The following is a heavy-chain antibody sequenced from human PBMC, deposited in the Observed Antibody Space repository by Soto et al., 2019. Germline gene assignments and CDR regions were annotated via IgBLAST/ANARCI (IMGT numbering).Heavy chain of an antibody. D-gene: IGHD4-17*01. J-gene: IGHJ6*03. CDR2: ISSSGITR. V-gene: IGHV3-11*01. Sequence: QVQLVESGGGLVKPGGSLRVSCAASGFTFSDYSMGWFRRAPGRGLGWISYISSSGITRYYAESVRGRFTISRDNAQNSLYLQMNSLRGEDTAVYYCASMTKVLRGNYYDYYYMDDWGKGTTVTVSS. CDR3: ASMTKVLRGNYYDYYYMDD. CDR1: GFTFSDYS.